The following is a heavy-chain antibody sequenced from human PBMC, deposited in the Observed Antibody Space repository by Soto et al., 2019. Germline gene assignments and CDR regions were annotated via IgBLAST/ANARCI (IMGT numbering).Heavy chain of an antibody. J-gene: IGHJ5*02. Sequence: QVQLVQSGAEVKKPGASVKVSCKASGYTFTSTWMHWVRQAPGQGLEWLGVIKPNGDRTIYAEKFKGRVTLTSDTSTATVYMELSSLKSEDTAMYYWARDQPLSDTYWWLDAWGQGTLVTVSS. CDR2: IKPNGDRT. CDR3: ARDQPLSDTYWWLDA. CDR1: GYTFTSTW. D-gene: IGHD3-16*01. V-gene: IGHV1-46*01.